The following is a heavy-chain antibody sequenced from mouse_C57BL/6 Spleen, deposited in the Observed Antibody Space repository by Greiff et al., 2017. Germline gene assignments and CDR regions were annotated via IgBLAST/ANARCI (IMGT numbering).Heavy chain of an antibody. D-gene: IGHD3-2*02. V-gene: IGHV1-69*01. CDR1: GYTFTSYW. J-gene: IGHJ2*01. CDR2: IDPSDSYT. CDR3: ARRSSGYVGY. Sequence: QVQLQQPGAELVMPGASVKLSCKASGYTFTSYWMHWVKQRPGQGLEWIGEIDPSDSYTNYNQKFKGKSTLTVDKSSSTAYMQLSSLTSEDSAVYYCARRSSGYVGYWGQGTTLTVSS.